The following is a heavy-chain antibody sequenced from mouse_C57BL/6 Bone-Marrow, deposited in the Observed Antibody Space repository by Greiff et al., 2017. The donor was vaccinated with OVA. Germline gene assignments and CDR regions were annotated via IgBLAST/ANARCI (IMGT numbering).Heavy chain of an antibody. J-gene: IGHJ4*01. CDR2: IYPGSGST. Sequence: QVQLQQSGAELVKPGASVKMSCKASGYTFTSYWITWVKQRPGQGLEWIGDIYPGSGSTNYNEKFKSKATLTVDTSSSTAYMQLSSLTSEDSAVYDCSRCVSSYVYAMDDWGQGTSVTVSS. CDR3: SRCVSSYVYAMDD. V-gene: IGHV1-55*01. D-gene: IGHD1-1*01. CDR1: GYTFTSYW.